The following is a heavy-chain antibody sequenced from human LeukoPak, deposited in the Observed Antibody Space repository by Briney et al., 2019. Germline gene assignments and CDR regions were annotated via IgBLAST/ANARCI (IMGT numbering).Heavy chain of an antibody. CDR1: GGSISSSSYY. Sequence: SETLSLTCTVPGGSISSSSYYWGWIRQPPGKGLEWIGSIYYSGSTYYNPSLKSRVTISVDTSKNQFSLKLSSVTAADTAVYYCARHEANHHGMDVWGQGTTVTVSS. J-gene: IGHJ6*02. V-gene: IGHV4-39*01. CDR2: IYYSGST. CDR3: ARHEANHHGMDV.